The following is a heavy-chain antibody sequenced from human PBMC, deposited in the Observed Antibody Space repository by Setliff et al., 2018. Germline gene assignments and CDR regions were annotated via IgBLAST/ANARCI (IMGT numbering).Heavy chain of an antibody. Sequence: SETLSLTCAVYGASFSDTYWSWIRQPPGKGLEWIGDINYLGNTNYNPSLKTRVTISVDTSKNQFSLKLSSVTAADTAVYYCARDPLTTNRRRAFDIWGQGTMVTVSS. CDR1: GASFSDTY. D-gene: IGHD4-17*01. J-gene: IGHJ3*02. CDR3: ARDPLTTNRRRAFDI. CDR2: INYLGNT. V-gene: IGHV4-34*01.